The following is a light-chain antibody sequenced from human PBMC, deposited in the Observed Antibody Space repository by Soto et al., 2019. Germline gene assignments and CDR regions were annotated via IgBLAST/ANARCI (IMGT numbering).Light chain of an antibody. CDR2: SNN. Sequence: QPVLTQPPSASGTPGQRVTISCSGSSSNIGSNYVYWYQQLPGTAPKLLIYSNNRRPSGVPDRFSGSKSGTSASLAISGLRSEDEADYYCAAWDDSLSGGVFGTGTKLTVL. J-gene: IGLJ1*01. V-gene: IGLV1-47*02. CDR1: SSNIGSNY. CDR3: AAWDDSLSGGV.